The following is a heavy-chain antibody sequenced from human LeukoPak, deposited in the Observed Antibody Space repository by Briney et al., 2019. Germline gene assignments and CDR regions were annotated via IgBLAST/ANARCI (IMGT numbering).Heavy chain of an antibody. V-gene: IGHV3-48*04. Sequence: AGGSLRLSCAASGFTFSIYGMNWVRQAPGKGLEWVSYIGSSDTTVHYADSVEGRFTISRDNAKNSLYLQMNSLRAEDTAIYYCARLTVTTKDAFDIWGQGTMVIVSS. CDR2: IGSSDTTV. CDR1: GFTFSIYG. J-gene: IGHJ3*02. CDR3: ARLTVTTKDAFDI. D-gene: IGHD4-17*01.